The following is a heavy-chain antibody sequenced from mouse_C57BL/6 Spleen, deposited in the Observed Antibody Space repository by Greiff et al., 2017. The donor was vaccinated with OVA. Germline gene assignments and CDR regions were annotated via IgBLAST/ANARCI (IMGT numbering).Heavy chain of an antibody. CDR3: ARSYDGYSFDV. CDR1: GFSLSTSGMG. CDR2: IYWDDDK. Sequence: QVTLKESGPGILQSSQTLSLTCSFSGFSLSTSGMGVSWIRQPSGKGLEWLAHIYWDDDKRYNPSLKSRLTISKDTSRNQVFLKITSVDTADTATYYCARSYDGYSFDVWGTGTTVTVSS. V-gene: IGHV8-12*01. D-gene: IGHD2-3*01. J-gene: IGHJ1*03.